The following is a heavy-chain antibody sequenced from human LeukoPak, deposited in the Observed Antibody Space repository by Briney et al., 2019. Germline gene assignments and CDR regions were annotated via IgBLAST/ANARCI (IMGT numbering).Heavy chain of an antibody. CDR2: IYYSGST. J-gene: IGHJ4*02. D-gene: IGHD3-10*01. CDR3: AILPRGQWFWATLSNLRDY. Sequence: SETLSLTCTVSGGSISSSSYYWGWIRQPPGKGLEWIGSIYYSGSTYYNPSLKSRVTISVDTSKNQFSLKLSSVTAADTAVYYCAILPRGQWFWATLSNLRDYWGQGTLVTVSS. V-gene: IGHV4-39*01. CDR1: GGSISSSSYY.